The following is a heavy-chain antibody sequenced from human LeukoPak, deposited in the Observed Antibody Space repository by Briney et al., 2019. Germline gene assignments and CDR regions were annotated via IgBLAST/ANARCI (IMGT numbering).Heavy chain of an antibody. D-gene: IGHD3-16*01. Sequence: GSLRLSCVASGFTFSSYAMSWVRQAPGKGLERVSGISGSGSSTSHADSVKGRFTISRDNSKNTLYLQMNSLRAEDTAVYYCAKGGDPYYYYYYMDVWGKGTTVTVSS. CDR3: AKGGDPYYYYYYMDV. V-gene: IGHV3-23*01. CDR2: ISGSGSST. CDR1: GFTFSSYA. J-gene: IGHJ6*03.